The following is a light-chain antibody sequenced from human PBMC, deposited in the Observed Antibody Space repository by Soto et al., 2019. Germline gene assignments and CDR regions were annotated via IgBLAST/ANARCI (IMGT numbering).Light chain of an antibody. Sequence: EIVMTQSPATLSLSPGERATLSCRASQSINSNLAWYQQKPGQAPRLFMFRASSRATGIPARFSGSGSGTEFNLTLSRLEPEDFAVYSCQQYGGSPLFTCGPGTRVDFK. CDR2: RAS. J-gene: IGKJ3*01. CDR1: QSINSN. CDR3: QQYGGSPLFT. V-gene: IGKV3-15*01.